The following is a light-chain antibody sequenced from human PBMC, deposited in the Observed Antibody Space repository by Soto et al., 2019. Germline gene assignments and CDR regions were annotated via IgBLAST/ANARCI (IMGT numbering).Light chain of an antibody. CDR3: QQYGNSPAT. Sequence: EIVLTQSPGTLSLSPGERATLSCRASQSVRSTYLAWYQQIPGLAPRLLIYAASSRATGIPDRFSGSGSGTDFTLTISRLEPEDFAMYYCQQYGNSPATFGQGTKVAIK. J-gene: IGKJ1*01. V-gene: IGKV3-20*01. CDR1: QSVRSTY. CDR2: AAS.